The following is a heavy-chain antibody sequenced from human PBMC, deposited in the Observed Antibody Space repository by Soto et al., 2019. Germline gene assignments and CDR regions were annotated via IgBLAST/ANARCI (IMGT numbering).Heavy chain of an antibody. D-gene: IGHD2-2*01. J-gene: IGHJ5*02. CDR2: ISSYNGNT. CDR3: ARGPRYCSTTTCFSGVTLFDR. Sequence: AAVKACCKASGYTFTSYGISWVRQAPGQGLEWMGWISSYNGNTNYAQKVQGRVTLTTDTSTSTTYMELRSLRSDDTAVYYCARGPRYCSTTTCFSGVTLFDRCGQPTQVTVSS. CDR1: GYTFTSYG. V-gene: IGHV1-18*04.